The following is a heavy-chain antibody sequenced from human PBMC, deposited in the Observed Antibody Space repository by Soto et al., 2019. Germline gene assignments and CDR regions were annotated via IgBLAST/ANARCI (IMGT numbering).Heavy chain of an antibody. D-gene: IGHD2-15*01. J-gene: IGHJ4*02. CDR2: IKSKTDVGTT. CDR3: SRRYCSGGSCQNLDY. Sequence: EVQLVESGGGLVKPGGSLRLSCAASGFTFNNAWMTWVRQAPGKGLEWVGRIKSKTDVGTTDYAAPVKGRFTISRDDSKNTLYLQMNSLKTEDTAVYYCSRRYCSGGSCQNLDYWGQGTLVTVSS. V-gene: IGHV3-15*01. CDR1: GFTFNNAW.